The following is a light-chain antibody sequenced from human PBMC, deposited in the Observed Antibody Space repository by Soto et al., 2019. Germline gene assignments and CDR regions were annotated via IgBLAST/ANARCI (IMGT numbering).Light chain of an antibody. J-gene: IGKJ1*01. CDR1: QSVTSAF. Sequence: EIVLTQSPGTLSLSPGERATLSCRASQSVTSAFLSWYQQTPGQPPRLLIYGASSRATGIPDRFSGSGSGTDFTLTISRLEPEDFAVYYCQQYGSSGTFGQGTKVDIK. CDR2: GAS. V-gene: IGKV3-20*01. CDR3: QQYGSSGT.